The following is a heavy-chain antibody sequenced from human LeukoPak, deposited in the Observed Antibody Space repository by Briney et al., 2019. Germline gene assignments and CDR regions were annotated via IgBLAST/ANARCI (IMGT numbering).Heavy chain of an antibody. CDR2: ISGSGDNT. D-gene: IGHD3-10*01. J-gene: IGHJ4*02. CDR3: AREGYYGSGSPPSLYFDY. V-gene: IGHV3-23*01. Sequence: PGGSLRLSCAASGFTFSSYAMSWVRQVPGKGLEWVSVISGSGDNTYYADSVKGRFTISRDNSRSTLYLQMNSLRPEDTAIYYCAREGYYGSGSPPSLYFDYWGQGTLVTVSS. CDR1: GFTFSSYA.